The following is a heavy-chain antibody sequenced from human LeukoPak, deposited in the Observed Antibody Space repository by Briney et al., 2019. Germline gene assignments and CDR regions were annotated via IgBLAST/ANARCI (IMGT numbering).Heavy chain of an antibody. CDR3: ATGRQCNY. D-gene: IGHD4-11*01. V-gene: IGHV4-4*02. CDR2: IYHSGST. J-gene: IGHJ3*01. CDR1: GGSISSTNW. Sequence: SETLSLTCAVSGGSISSTNWWSWVRPPPEKGLEWIGEIYHSGSTNYNPSLESRVTMSVDKSKNQFSLKLNSMTAADTAVYYCATGRQCNYWGQGTMVIVSS.